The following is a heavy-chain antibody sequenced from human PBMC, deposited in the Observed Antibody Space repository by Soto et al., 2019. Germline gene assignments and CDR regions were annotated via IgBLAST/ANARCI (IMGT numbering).Heavy chain of an antibody. CDR3: AKDLRTSTNYNYGMDV. CDR1: GFTFSTYA. J-gene: IGHJ6*02. CDR2: ISASGGST. Sequence: EVQLLESGGGLVQPGGSLRLSCAASGFTFSTYAMSRVRQAPGKGLEWVSVISASGGSTFYADSVKGRFTVSRDNSRNTLYLQVISLRVEDTAVYYCAKDLRTSTNYNYGMDVWGQGTTVTVSS. V-gene: IGHV3-23*01.